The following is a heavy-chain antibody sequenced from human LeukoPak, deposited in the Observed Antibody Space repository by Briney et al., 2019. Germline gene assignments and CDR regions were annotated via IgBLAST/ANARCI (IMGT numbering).Heavy chain of an antibody. CDR1: GGSISSSNW. CDR2: IYYSGST. Sequence: PSETLSLTCAVSGGSISSSNWWSWVRQPPGKGLEWIGYIYYSGSTNYNPSLKSRVTISVDTSKNQFSLKLSSVTAADTAVYYCARLVWLQSGNWFDPWGQGTLVTVSS. CDR3: ARLVWLQSGNWFDP. V-gene: IGHV4-4*02. D-gene: IGHD5-24*01. J-gene: IGHJ5*02.